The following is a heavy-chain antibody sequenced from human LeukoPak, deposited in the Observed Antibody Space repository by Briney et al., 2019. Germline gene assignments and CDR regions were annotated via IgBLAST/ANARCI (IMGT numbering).Heavy chain of an antibody. V-gene: IGHV3-11*01. CDR1: GFTFSDYY. D-gene: IGHD6-13*01. J-gene: IGHJ4*02. Sequence: GGSLRLSCAASGFTFSDYYMSWIRQAPGKGLEWVSYLSSSGSTIYYADSVKGRFTISRDNAKNSLYLQMNSLRAEDTAVYYCARESGPPAASTAFDYWGQGTLVTVPS. CDR2: LSSSGSTI. CDR3: ARESGPPAASTAFDY.